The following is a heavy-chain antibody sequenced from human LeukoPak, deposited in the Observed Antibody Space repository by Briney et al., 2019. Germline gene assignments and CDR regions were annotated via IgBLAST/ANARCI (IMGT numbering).Heavy chain of an antibody. CDR2: IYIEGTT. CDR3: VKDIGSSPRPLMDV. J-gene: IGHJ6*02. V-gene: IGHV3-53*01. Sequence: PGGSLRLSCAASGLTLSSNYMSWVRQAPGKGLEWVSIIYIEGTTYYADSVKGRFTISRDNSKNTLYLQMDSLRAEDTAVYYCVKDIGSSPRPLMDVWGHGTTVTVSS. D-gene: IGHD3-10*01. CDR1: GLTLSSNY.